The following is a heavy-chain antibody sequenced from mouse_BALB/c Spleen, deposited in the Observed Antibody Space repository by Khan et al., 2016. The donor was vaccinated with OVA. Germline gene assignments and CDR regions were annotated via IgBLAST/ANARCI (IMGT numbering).Heavy chain of an antibody. CDR3: ARSRGEAWFAY. CDR2: INTYTGEP. J-gene: IGHJ3*01. D-gene: IGHD2-13*01. CDR1: GYTFTNYG. Sequence: QIQLVQSGPELKKPGETVKISCKASGYTFTNYGMNWVKQAPGKGLKWMGWINTYTGEPTYSDDFKGRFAFSLETSASTAYLQINNLKNEDTATDVYARSRGEAWFAYWGQGTLVTVSA. V-gene: IGHV9-3-1*01.